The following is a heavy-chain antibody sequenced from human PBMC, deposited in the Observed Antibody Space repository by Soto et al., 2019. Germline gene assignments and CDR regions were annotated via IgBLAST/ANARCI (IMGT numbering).Heavy chain of an antibody. CDR2: IYHSGST. V-gene: IGHV4-4*02. D-gene: IGHD3-10*01. J-gene: IGHJ3*02. CDR1: SGSISSSNW. Sequence: SETLSLTCAVSSGSISSSNWWSWVRQPPGKGLEWIGEIYHSGSTNYNPSLKSRVTISVDKSKNQFSLKLSSVTAADTAVYYCARDSLPYYYGSGSYYKGAFDIWGQGTMVTVSS. CDR3: ARDSLPYYYGSGSYYKGAFDI.